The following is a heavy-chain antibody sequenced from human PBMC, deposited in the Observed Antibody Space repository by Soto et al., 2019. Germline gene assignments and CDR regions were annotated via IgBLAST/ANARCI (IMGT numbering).Heavy chain of an antibody. Sequence: ASVKVSGKTSGYTFINYGITWVRQAPGQGLEWMGWLSAYNGDTSSSEKLQDRFTMTTDTSTNTVYMDLRSLTSDDTAVYYCARWSAIVGGAEALDVWGQGTMVTVSS. J-gene: IGHJ3*01. CDR1: GYTFINYG. D-gene: IGHD1-26*01. V-gene: IGHV1-18*01. CDR3: ARWSAIVGGAEALDV. CDR2: LSAYNGDT.